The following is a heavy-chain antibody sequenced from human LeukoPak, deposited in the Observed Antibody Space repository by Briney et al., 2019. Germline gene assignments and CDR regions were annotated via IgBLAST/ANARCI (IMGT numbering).Heavy chain of an antibody. V-gene: IGHV3-23*01. CDR1: GFTFSSYA. Sequence: GGSLRPSCAASGFTFSSYAMSWVRQAPGKGLEWVSAISGSGGSTYYADSVKGRFTISRDNSKNTLYLQMNSLRAEDTAVYYCAKVVSTYYDYVWGSYRRLPNFDYWGQGTLVTVSS. CDR3: AKVVSTYYDYVWGSYRRLPNFDY. D-gene: IGHD3-16*02. J-gene: IGHJ4*02. CDR2: ISGSGGST.